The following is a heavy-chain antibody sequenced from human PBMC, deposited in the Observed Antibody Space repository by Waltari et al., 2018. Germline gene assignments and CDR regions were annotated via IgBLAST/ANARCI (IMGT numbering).Heavy chain of an antibody. V-gene: IGHV4-38-2*01. J-gene: IGHJ6*02. CDR1: GYSISSGYY. Sequence: QVQLQESGPGLVKPSETLSLTCAVSGYSISSGYYWGWIRQPPGKGLEWIGSIYHSGCTCTNPSLKSRVTISVDLSKNQFSLKLSSVTAADTAVYYCAGANIVVVPAAINGMDVWGQGTTVTVSS. CDR3: AGANIVVVPAAINGMDV. CDR2: IYHSGCT. D-gene: IGHD2-2*01.